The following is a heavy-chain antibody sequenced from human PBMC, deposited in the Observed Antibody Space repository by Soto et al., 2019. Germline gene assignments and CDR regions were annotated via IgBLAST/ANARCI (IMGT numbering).Heavy chain of an antibody. V-gene: IGHV1-18*01. Sequence: ASVKVSCKASGYAFTSYGISWVRQAPGQGLEWMGWISAYNGNTNYAQKLQGRVTMTTDTSTSTAYMELRSLRSDDTAVYYCASLTRWDYRAYEFDYWGQGTLVTVSS. CDR3: ASLTRWDYRAYEFDY. J-gene: IGHJ4*02. CDR2: ISAYNGNT. D-gene: IGHD4-17*01. CDR1: GYAFTSYG.